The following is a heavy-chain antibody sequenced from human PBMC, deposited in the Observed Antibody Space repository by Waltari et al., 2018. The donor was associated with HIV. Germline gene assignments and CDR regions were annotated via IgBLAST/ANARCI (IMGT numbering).Heavy chain of an antibody. Sequence: QVQLVESGGGLVKPGGSLRHSCAASGFTFSDYHMSWIRQPQGKWLELVSYINTCGGNSHYSDSVKGRFTISRDNAKNALYLQMDNLRGEETAVYYCARPRYSGYDYPTYFDSWGQGNLVTVSS. D-gene: IGHD5-12*01. CDR2: INTCGGNS. J-gene: IGHJ4*02. CDR3: ARPRYSGYDYPTYFDS. CDR1: GFTFSDYH. V-gene: IGHV3-11*01.